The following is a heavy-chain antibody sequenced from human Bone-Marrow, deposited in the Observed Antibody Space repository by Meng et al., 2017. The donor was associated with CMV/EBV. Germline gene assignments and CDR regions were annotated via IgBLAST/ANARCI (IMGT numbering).Heavy chain of an antibody. CDR2: IDGSGRRT. D-gene: IGHD3-22*01. J-gene: IGHJ4*02. V-gene: IGHV3-23*01. Sequence: GESLKISCAASGFTFISYAMTWVRQAPGKGLEWVASIDGSGRRTYYADSVKGRFTISRDNSKNTLSLQMNSLRAEDTAVYYCAKLGLLGVNMIVVASYYPVGYWGQGTLVTVSS. CDR1: GFTFISYA. CDR3: AKLGLLGVNMIVVASYYPVGY.